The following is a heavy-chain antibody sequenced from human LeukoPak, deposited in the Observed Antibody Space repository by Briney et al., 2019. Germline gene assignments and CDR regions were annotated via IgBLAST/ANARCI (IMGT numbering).Heavy chain of an antibody. Sequence: SETLSLTCTVSGGSISSYYWSWIGQPPRKGLEWIGYIYYSGRTNYNPSLKSRVTISVDTSKNHSSLKLSSATAADTAVYHCARQVVRAVISPDYWGQGTLVTVSS. J-gene: IGHJ4*02. CDR2: IYYSGRT. CDR3: ARQVVRAVISPDY. V-gene: IGHV4-59*08. D-gene: IGHD3-10*01. CDR1: GGSISSYY.